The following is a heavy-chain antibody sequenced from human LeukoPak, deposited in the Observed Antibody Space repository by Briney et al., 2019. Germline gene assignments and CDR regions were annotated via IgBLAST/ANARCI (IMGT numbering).Heavy chain of an antibody. CDR3: ARGVLGYYDFWSGYYPNFDY. Sequence: ASVKVSCKASGYTFTSYYMHWVRQAPGQGLEWMGIINPSGGSTSYAQKFQGRVTMTRDTSTSTVYMELSSLRSEDTAVYYCARGVLGYYDFWSGYYPNFDYWGQGALVTVSS. V-gene: IGHV1-46*03. CDR2: INPSGGST. CDR1: GYTFTSYY. J-gene: IGHJ4*02. D-gene: IGHD3-3*01.